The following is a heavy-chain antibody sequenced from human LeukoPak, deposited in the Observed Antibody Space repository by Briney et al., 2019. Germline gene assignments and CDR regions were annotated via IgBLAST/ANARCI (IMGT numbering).Heavy chain of an antibody. V-gene: IGHV3-7*01. CDR1: GFTFSSYW. CDR3: ARAVNAGFDS. J-gene: IGHJ5*01. D-gene: IGHD4-23*01. CDR2: VKQDGSEK. Sequence: GGSLRLSCAASGFTFSSYWMSWVRQAPGKGLEWVAYVKQDGSEKNYVDSVKGRFTISRDNAKNSLYLQMNSLRAEDTAVYYCARAVNAGFDSWGQGTLVTVSS.